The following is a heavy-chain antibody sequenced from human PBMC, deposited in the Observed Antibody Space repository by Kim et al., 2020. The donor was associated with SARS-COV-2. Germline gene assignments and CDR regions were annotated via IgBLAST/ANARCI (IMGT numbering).Heavy chain of an antibody. J-gene: IGHJ6*02. Sequence: YAYSVKGRFTISRDNSKNTLYLQMNSLRAEDTAVYYCARDLIAAGGMDVWGQGTTVTVSS. V-gene: IGHV3-33*01. CDR3: ARDLIAAGGMDV. D-gene: IGHD6-13*01.